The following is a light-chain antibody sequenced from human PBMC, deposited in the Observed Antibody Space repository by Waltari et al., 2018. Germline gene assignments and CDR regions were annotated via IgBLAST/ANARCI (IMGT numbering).Light chain of an antibody. J-gene: IGKJ1*01. CDR1: QSVTSN. Sequence: EIVLTQSPATLSLSPGDRATLSCSASQSVTSNLAWYQQKPGQAPRLLIYRASSRATGIPDSFTGSGSGTDFTLTISSLEPEDFAVYYCQQYNNWPRTFGQGTKVEIK. CDR3: QQYNNWPRT. CDR2: RAS. V-gene: IGKV3-15*01.